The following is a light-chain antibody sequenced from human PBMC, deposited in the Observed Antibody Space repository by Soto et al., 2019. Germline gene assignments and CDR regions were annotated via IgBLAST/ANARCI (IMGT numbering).Light chain of an antibody. V-gene: IGKV3-20*01. CDR1: QSVTNNF. CDR3: QQYGTPLFT. CDR2: GAS. Sequence: NVLTQSPGTLSLSPWERATLSCGASQSVTNNFLAWYQQKPGQAPRLLIYGASSRATGVPDRFSGSGSGTVFTLTISRLEPGDFAVYYCQQYGTPLFTFGPGTKVDIK. J-gene: IGKJ3*01.